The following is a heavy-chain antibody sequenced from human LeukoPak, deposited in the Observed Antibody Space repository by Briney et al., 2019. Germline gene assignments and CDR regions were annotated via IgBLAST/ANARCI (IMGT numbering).Heavy chain of an antibody. CDR2: ISGSGGST. V-gene: IGHV3-23*01. J-gene: IGHJ4*02. Sequence: GGSLRLSCAASGFTVSSNYMSWVRQAPGKGLEWVSGISGSGGSTFYADSVKGRFTISRDNSKNTLYLQMNSLRAEDTAVYYCAKDRAYYSDSSGYYLVRAYDYWGQGTLVTVSS. CDR1: GFTVSSNY. D-gene: IGHD3-22*01. CDR3: AKDRAYYSDSSGYYLVRAYDY.